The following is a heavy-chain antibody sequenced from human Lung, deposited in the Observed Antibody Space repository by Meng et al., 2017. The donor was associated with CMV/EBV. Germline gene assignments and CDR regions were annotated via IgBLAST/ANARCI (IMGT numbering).Heavy chain of an antibody. V-gene: IGHV4-59*01. CDR1: GGSISSYY. CDR3: AREGRFSDA. CDR2: SGST. Sequence: SXTLSLTCSVSGGSISSYYWSWIRQPPGKGLEWIGYSGSTNYNPSLQSRVTISVDTSKNQFSLKLSSVTAADTAVYYCAREGRFSDAWGQGTLVTVSS. D-gene: IGHD3-10*01. J-gene: IGHJ5*02.